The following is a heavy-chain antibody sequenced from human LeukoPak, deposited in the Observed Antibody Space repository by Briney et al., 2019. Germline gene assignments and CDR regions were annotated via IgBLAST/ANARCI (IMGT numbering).Heavy chain of an antibody. CDR2: ISNSGDFI. J-gene: IGHJ4*02. V-gene: IGHV3-11*01. CDR3: AKDHGVVVTAPGGY. D-gene: IGHD2-21*02. CDR1: GFMFSDEY. Sequence: GGSLRLSCAASGFMFSDEYMSWIRQAPGKGLEWISYISNSGDFIAYADSVKGRFTISRDNAKNSLFLQMNSLRAEDTAVYYCAKDHGVVVTAPGGYWGQGTLVTVSS.